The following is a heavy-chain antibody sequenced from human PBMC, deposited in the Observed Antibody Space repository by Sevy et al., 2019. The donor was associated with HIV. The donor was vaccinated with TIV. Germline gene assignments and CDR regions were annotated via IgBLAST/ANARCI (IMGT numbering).Heavy chain of an antibody. D-gene: IGHD2-15*01. J-gene: IGHJ2*01. CDR1: GYTFTSYG. V-gene: IGHV1-18*01. CDR3: ARDGAAQENWYFDL. CDR2: ISAYNGNT. Sequence: ASVKVSCKAYGYTFTSYGISWVRQAPGQGLEWMGWISAYNGNTNYAQKLQGRVTMTTDTSTSTAYMELRSLRSDDTAVYYCARDGAAQENWYFDLWGRGTLVTVSS.